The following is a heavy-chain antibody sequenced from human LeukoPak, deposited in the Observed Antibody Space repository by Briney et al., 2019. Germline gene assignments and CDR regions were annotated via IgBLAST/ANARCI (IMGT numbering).Heavy chain of an antibody. CDR1: GGSLSSSRYY. V-gene: IGHV4-39*01. D-gene: IGHD3-10*01. CDR3: ARFYTTSQYGSGYMDV. J-gene: IGHJ6*03. Sequence: SETLSLTFTVSGGSLSSSRYYWGWTRHPPGKGLEWLTSMYYSGSTYYNPSLKSRVTIAVDTSKTQFSLKLSSVTAADTAVYYCARFYTTSQYGSGYMDVWGKGTTVTVSS. CDR2: MYYSGST.